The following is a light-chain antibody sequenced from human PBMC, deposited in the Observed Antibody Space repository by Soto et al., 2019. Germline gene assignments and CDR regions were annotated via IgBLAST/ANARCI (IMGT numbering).Light chain of an antibody. Sequence: QAVVTQPPSASGSPGQSVTISCTGTSSDVGGYNYVSWYQQHPGKAPKLMIYEVSKRPSGVPDRFSGSKSGNTASLTVSGLQAEDEADYYCSSYAGTNTYVVFGGGTKVTAL. CDR1: SSDVGGYNY. CDR2: EVS. V-gene: IGLV2-8*01. CDR3: SSYAGTNTYVV. J-gene: IGLJ2*01.